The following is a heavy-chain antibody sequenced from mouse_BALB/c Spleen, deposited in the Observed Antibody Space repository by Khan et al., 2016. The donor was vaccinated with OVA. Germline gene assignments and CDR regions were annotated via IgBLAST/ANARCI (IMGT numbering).Heavy chain of an antibody. J-gene: IGHJ2*01. V-gene: IGHV5-9-3*01. CDR1: GFTFSSYA. CDR3: VRVYFGYFDY. CDR2: ISSGGSLT. D-gene: IGHD2-1*01. Sequence: EVELVESGGGLVKPGGSLKVSCAAPGFTFSSYAMSWVRQTPEKRLEWVATISSGGSLTYYPDSVQGRFTISRDNGKNTLYLLMSSLRSEDTAMYYCVRVYFGYFDYWGQGTTLTVSS.